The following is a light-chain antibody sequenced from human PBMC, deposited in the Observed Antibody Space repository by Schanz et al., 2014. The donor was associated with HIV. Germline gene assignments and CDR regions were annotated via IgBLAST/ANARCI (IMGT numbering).Light chain of an antibody. J-gene: IGKJ1*01. CDR1: QSVSSSY. V-gene: IGKV3-20*01. Sequence: EIVLTQSPGTLSLSPGERATLSCRASQSVSSSYLAWYQQKPGQAPRLLIYDASSRATGIPDRFSGSGSSTDFTLTISRLEPEDSAVYYCQQYGSSPTFGQGTRVEIK. CDR3: QQYGSSPT. CDR2: DAS.